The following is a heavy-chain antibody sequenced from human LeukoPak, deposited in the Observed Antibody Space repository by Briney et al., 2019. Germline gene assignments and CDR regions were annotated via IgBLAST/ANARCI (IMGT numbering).Heavy chain of an antibody. Sequence: ETLSLTCAVYGGSFSGYYWSWIRQPPGKGLEWIGEINHSGSTNYNPSLKSRVIISVDTSKNQFSLKVNSVTAADTAVYYCARPLGYCSDSRCPQSWFDPWGQGTLVTVSS. D-gene: IGHD2-15*01. CDR2: INHSGST. CDR3: ARPLGYCSDSRCPQSWFDP. J-gene: IGHJ5*02. CDR1: GGSFSGYY. V-gene: IGHV4-34*01.